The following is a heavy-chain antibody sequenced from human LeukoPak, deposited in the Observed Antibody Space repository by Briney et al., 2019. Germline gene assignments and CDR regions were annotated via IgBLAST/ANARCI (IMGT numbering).Heavy chain of an antibody. J-gene: IGHJ4*02. CDR2: INPNSGGT. CDR3: ARDFGPLLFYFDY. CDR1: GYTFTGYY. D-gene: IGHD5-18*01. V-gene: IGHV1-2*02. Sequence: ASVKVSCKASGYTFTGYYIHWVRQAPGQGLEWMGWINPNSGGTNYAQKFQGRVTMTRDTSISTAYMELSRLRSDDTAVYYCARDFGPLLFYFDYWGQGTLVTVSS.